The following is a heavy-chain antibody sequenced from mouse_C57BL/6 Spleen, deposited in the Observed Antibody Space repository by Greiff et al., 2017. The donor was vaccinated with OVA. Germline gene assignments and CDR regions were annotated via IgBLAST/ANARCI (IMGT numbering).Heavy chain of an antibody. V-gene: IGHV1-20*01. CDR3: ARARISSHWYFDV. Sequence: VQLQQSGPELVKPGDSVKISCKASGYSFTGYFMNWVMQSHGKSLEWIGRINPYNGDTFYNQKFKGKATLTVDKSSSTAHMELRSLTSDDSAVYYCARARISSHWYFDVWGTGTTVTVSS. CDR1: GYSFTGYF. CDR2: INPYNGDT. D-gene: IGHD1-1*01. J-gene: IGHJ1*03.